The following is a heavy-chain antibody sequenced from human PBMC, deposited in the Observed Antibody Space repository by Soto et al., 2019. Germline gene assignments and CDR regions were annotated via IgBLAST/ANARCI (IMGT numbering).Heavy chain of an antibody. CDR2: ISYDSTKT. CDR3: ARTRSAWSDFHYYSLDV. V-gene: IGHV3-30*03. J-gene: IGHJ6*02. Sequence: QVQLVESGGGVVQPGRSLRLSCAASGFTFHSYGMHWVRQGPGNGLEWVAFISYDSTKTYYADSVKGRFTISRDNSNSALYVQMNSLTGEDTAVYYCARTRSAWSDFHYYSLDVWGQGTTVTVSS. CDR1: GFTFHSYG. D-gene: IGHD1-26*01.